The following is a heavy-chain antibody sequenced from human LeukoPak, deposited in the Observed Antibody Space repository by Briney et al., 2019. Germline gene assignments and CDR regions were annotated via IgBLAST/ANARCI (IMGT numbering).Heavy chain of an antibody. D-gene: IGHD5-18*01. CDR3: ARDNVDTGRGGFYGMDV. Sequence: PSETLSLTCTVSGGSISGYYWTWVRQPPGKGLEWVGYVFYSGSTNYNPPLESRVTMSVDTSKNQFSLRLNSVTAADTAVYYCARDNVDTGRGGFYGMDVWGQGTTVTVSS. CDR1: GGSISGYY. V-gene: IGHV4-59*12. J-gene: IGHJ6*02. CDR2: VFYSGST.